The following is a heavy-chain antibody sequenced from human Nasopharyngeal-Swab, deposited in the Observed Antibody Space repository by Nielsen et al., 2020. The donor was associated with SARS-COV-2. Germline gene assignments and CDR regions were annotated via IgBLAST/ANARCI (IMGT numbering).Heavy chain of an antibody. J-gene: IGHJ6*03. CDR3: ARDSPLQWLDPYYYMDV. V-gene: IGHV3-23*01. D-gene: IGHD6-19*01. CDR1: GFTFSSYA. CDR2: ISGRGGST. Sequence: LSLTCAASGFTFSSYAMSWVRPAPGKGLEWVSAISGRGGSTYYADSVKGRFTISRDNSKNSLYLQMNSLRAEDTAVYYCARDSPLQWLDPYYYMDVLGKGTTVTVAS.